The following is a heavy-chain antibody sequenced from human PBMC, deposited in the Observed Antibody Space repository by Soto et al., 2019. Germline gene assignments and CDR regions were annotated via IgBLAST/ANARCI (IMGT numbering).Heavy chain of an antibody. CDR2: INPYNANT. Sequence: GASVKVSCKTSGYTFTNHGINWVQQAPGQALEWMGWINPYNANTNYAQKLQGRVTMTTDTSTSTAYMDLRSLTSDDTGVYYCARDRVAGIWGDAFDTGGQRKMVTVSS. D-gene: IGHD3-16*01. J-gene: IGHJ3*02. CDR3: ARDRVAGIWGDAFDT. CDR1: GYTFTNHG. V-gene: IGHV1-18*04.